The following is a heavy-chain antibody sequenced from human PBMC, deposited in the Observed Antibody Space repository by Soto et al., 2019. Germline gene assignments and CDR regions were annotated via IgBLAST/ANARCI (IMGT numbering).Heavy chain of an antibody. J-gene: IGHJ4*02. CDR2: ISWNSGSI. D-gene: IGHD3-3*01. V-gene: IGHV3-9*01. Sequence: GGSLRLSCAASGFTFDDYAMHWVRQAPGKGLEWVSGISWNSGSIGYADSVKGRFTISRDNAKNSLYLQMNSLRAEDTALYYCAKDVGGEYDFWSGYSLRGGVDYWGQGTLVTVSS. CDR3: AKDVGGEYDFWSGYSLRGGVDY. CDR1: GFTFDDYA.